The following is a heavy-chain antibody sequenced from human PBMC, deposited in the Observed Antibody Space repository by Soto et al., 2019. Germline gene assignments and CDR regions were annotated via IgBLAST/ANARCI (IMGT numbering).Heavy chain of an antibody. CDR3: ARLGPTTVPTSHFTGNYNGMDV. Sequence: PSETLSLTCTVSGGSISSGDYYWSWIRQPPGKGLEWIGYIYYSGSTYYNPSLRSRLTISVDTSKNQFSLKLSSVTAADTAVYCCARLGPTTVPTSHFTGNYNGMDVWGQGTTVTVSS. D-gene: IGHD4-17*01. J-gene: IGHJ6*02. CDR2: IYYSGST. V-gene: IGHV4-30-4*01. CDR1: GGSISSGDYY.